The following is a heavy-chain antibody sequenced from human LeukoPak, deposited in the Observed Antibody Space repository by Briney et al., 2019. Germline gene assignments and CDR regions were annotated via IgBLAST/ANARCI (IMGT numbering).Heavy chain of an antibody. Sequence: PSETLSPTCAVYGGSFSGYYWSWIRQPPGKGLEWIGEINHSGSTNYNPSLKSRVTISVDTSKNQFSLKLSSVTAADTAVYYCARGGGYSYGRSFDYWGQGTLVTVSS. V-gene: IGHV4-34*01. D-gene: IGHD5-18*01. CDR2: INHSGST. CDR3: ARGGGYSYGRSFDY. CDR1: GGSFSGYY. J-gene: IGHJ4*02.